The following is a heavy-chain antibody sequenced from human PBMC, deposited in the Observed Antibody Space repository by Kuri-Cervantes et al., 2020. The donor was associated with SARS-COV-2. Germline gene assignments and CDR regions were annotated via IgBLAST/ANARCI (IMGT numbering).Heavy chain of an antibody. V-gene: IGHV3-66*02. CDR3: ARDGPLCSTSCYFDY. J-gene: IGHJ4*02. CDR2: IYSGGST. D-gene: IGHD2-2*01. Sequence: GESLKISCAASGFTVSSNYMSWVRQAPGRGLEWVSVIYSGGSTYYADSVKGRFTISRDNSKNTLYLQMNSLRAEDTAVYYCARDGPLCSTSCYFDYWGQGTLVTVSS. CDR1: GFTVSSNY.